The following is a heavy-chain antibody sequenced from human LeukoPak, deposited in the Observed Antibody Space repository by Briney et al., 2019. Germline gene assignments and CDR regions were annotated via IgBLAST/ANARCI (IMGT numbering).Heavy chain of an antibody. V-gene: IGHV4-34*01. D-gene: IGHD6-13*01. CDR3: ARKSIVTAGRKPYDV. J-gene: IGHJ4*02. CDR2: IDRSGRT. Sequence: SETLSLTCAVYGGSFSGYYWSWIRQPPGKGLEWIGEIDRSGRTNSNASLKSRVTISVDMSKNQFSLRPSSVTAADTAVYCCARKSIVTAGRKPYDVWDQGTLVTVSP. CDR1: GGSFSGYY.